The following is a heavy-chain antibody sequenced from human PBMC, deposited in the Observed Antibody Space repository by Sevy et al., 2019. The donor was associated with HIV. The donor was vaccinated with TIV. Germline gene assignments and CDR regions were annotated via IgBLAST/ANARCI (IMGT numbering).Heavy chain of an antibody. CDR1: GYSFTSYW. D-gene: IGHD6-13*01. Sequence: GESLKISCKGSGYSFTSYWIGWVRQMPGKGLEWMGIIYPDDSETRYSPSFQGQVTISADKSISTAYLQWSSLKASGTAMYYCARRSHFSVAAADYWGQGTLVTVSS. CDR3: ARRSHFSVAAADY. V-gene: IGHV5-51*01. CDR2: IYPDDSET. J-gene: IGHJ4*02.